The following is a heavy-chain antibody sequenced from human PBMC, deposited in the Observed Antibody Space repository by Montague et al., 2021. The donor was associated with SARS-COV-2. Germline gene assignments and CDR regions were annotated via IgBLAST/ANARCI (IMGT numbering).Heavy chain of an antibody. CDR2: IYLDYYK. CDR1: GFSLSTSGVG. V-gene: IGHV2-5*02. J-gene: IGHJ4*02. Sequence: VKPTQTLTLTCTFSGFSLSTSGVGVGWIRQPPGNALEWLALIYLDYYKRYSPSLKRRLTITKDTSKTQVVLTMTNMDPVDTATYYCAHSYGDYLFDYWGQGTLVTVSS. D-gene: IGHD4-17*01. CDR3: AHSYGDYLFDY.